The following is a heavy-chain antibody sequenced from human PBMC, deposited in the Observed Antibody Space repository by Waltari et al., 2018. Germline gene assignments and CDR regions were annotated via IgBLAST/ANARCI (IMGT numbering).Heavy chain of an antibody. J-gene: IGHJ5*02. V-gene: IGHV3-7*04. CDR1: GFTFSNYW. CDR3: ARELFNVGDYDLGP. CDR2: ISQDGRAK. Sequence: EVQLVESGGGLVQPGGSLRLSCAASGFTFSNYWMSWVRQAPGKGLEWVAKISQDGRAKYYVDSVRGRFTIARDNAKNSLYLQMNSLRAEDTAVYYCARELFNVGDYDLGPWGQGTLVTVSS. D-gene: IGHD3-3*01.